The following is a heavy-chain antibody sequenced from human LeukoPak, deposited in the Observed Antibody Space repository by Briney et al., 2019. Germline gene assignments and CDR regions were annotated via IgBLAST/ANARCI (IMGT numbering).Heavy chain of an antibody. CDR3: ARDYMSSGWYYFDY. CDR2: ISYDGSNK. V-gene: IGHV3-30-3*01. CDR1: GFTFSSYA. D-gene: IGHD6-19*01. J-gene: IGHJ4*02. Sequence: GRSLRLSCAASGFTFSSYAMHWVRQAPGKGLEWVAVISYDGSNKYYADSVKGRFTISRDNSKNTLCLQMNSLRAEDTAVYYCARDYMSSGWYYFDYWGQGTLVTVSS.